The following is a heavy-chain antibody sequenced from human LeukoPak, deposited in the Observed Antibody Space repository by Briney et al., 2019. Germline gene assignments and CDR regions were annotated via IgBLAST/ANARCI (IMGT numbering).Heavy chain of an antibody. CDR2: ISRNSGSI. CDR1: GFTFDDYA. V-gene: IGHV3-9*01. D-gene: IGHD5-24*01. J-gene: IGHJ4*02. CDR3: ARDGYNSLSPCVY. Sequence: GGSLRLSCAASGFTFDDYAMHWVRQAPGKGLEWVSGISRNSGSIGYADSVKGRFTISRDNAKNSLYLQMNSLRAEDTAVYYCARDGYNSLSPCVYWGQGTLVTVSS.